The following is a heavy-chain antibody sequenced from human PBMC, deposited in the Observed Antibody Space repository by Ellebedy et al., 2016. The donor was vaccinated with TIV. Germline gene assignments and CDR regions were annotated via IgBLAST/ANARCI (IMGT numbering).Heavy chain of an antibody. CDR3: ARSRDGYNFIGDY. CDR2: INVDGSTT. Sequence: PGGSLRLSCAASGFTFNSYWMVRVRQAPGKGLVWVSHINVDGSTTTYADSVEGRFTISRDNAKNTLYLQMNSLRAEDTAVYYCARSRDGYNFIGDYWGQGTLVTVSS. V-gene: IGHV3-74*01. D-gene: IGHD5-24*01. J-gene: IGHJ4*02. CDR1: GFTFNSYW.